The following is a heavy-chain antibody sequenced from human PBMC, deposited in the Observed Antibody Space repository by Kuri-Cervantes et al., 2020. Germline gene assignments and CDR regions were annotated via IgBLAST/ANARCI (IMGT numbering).Heavy chain of an antibody. CDR3: AKDLAPSVIVGAFDY. CDR2: IRNDGRTK. Sequence: GESLKISCAASGFPFSSYGMHWVRQAPGKGLEWVAFIRNDGRTKYYADSVKGRFAISRDNSKNTLYLQMNSLRAEDTAVYYCAKDLAPSVIVGAFDYWGQGTLVTVSS. J-gene: IGHJ4*02. CDR1: GFPFSSYG. V-gene: IGHV3-30*02. D-gene: IGHD1-26*01.